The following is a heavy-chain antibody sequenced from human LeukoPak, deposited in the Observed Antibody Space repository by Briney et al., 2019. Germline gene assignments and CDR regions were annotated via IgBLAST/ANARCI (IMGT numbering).Heavy chain of an antibody. CDR2: IWSDRSNK. V-gene: IGHV3-30*19. J-gene: IGHJ5*02. CDR1: GFTFSSYG. Sequence: GGSLRLSCAASGFTFSSYGMHWVRQAPGKGLEWVAVIWSDRSNKYYADSVKGRFTISRDNSKNTLYLQLNSLRAEDMAVYYCARSHIVGVVAAAFDPWGRGTLVTVSS. CDR3: ARSHIVGVVAAAFDP. D-gene: IGHD2-15*01.